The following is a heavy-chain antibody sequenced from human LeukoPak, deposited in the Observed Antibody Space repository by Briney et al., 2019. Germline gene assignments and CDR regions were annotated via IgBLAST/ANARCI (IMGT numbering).Heavy chain of an antibody. CDR3: AVGYCSGGSCYSDAFDI. Sequence: PGGSLRLSCAASGFTFSSYWMSWVRQAPGKGLEWVANIKQDGSEKYYVDSVKGRFTIPRDNAKNSLYLQMNSLRAEDTAVYYCAVGYCSGGSCYSDAFDIWGQGTMVTVSS. J-gene: IGHJ3*02. V-gene: IGHV3-7*01. CDR2: IKQDGSEK. D-gene: IGHD2-15*01. CDR1: GFTFSSYW.